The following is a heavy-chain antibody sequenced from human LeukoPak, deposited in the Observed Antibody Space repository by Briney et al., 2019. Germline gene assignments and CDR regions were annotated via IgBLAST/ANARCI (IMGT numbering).Heavy chain of an antibody. D-gene: IGHD6-13*01. V-gene: IGHV1-8*01. Sequence: ASVKVSCKASGYTFTSYDVNWVRQATGQGLEWMGWMSPNNGNTGYAQKFQGRVTMTRNTSISTAYMELSSLRSEATAVYYCASGRVVGSRWYSGYFDYWGQGTLVTVSS. J-gene: IGHJ4*02. CDR2: MSPNNGNT. CDR1: GYTFTSYD. CDR3: ASGRVVGSRWYSGYFDY.